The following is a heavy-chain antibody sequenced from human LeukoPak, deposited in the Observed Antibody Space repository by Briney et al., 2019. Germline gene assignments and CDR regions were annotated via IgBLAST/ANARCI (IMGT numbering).Heavy chain of an antibody. Sequence: GGSLRLSCAASGFTFNNAWMNWVRQAPGKGLEWLAAISSDGSNKYYADSVKGRFTISRDNSKNTLYLQMNTLRAEDTAVYYCARRRNDAFDIWGQGTMVTVSS. CDR1: GFTFNNAW. CDR2: ISSDGSNK. J-gene: IGHJ3*02. V-gene: IGHV3-30*03. D-gene: IGHD1-14*01. CDR3: ARRRNDAFDI.